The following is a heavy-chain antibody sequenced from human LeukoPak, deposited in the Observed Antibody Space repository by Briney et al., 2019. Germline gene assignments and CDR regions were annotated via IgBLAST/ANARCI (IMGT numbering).Heavy chain of an antibody. CDR1: GYRFTEYD. D-gene: IGHD5-12*01. V-gene: IGHV1-8*01. Sequence: ASLKDSSKASGYRFTEYDINWGRQATGQGREWLGWMNPNTGNTDYTQKLQGRVTMTRDTSISTPYMELSGLRSDDTAIYYCAGGWEPYDYWFDPWGQGTLVTVSS. J-gene: IGHJ5*02. CDR3: AGGWEPYDYWFDP. CDR2: MNPNTGNT.